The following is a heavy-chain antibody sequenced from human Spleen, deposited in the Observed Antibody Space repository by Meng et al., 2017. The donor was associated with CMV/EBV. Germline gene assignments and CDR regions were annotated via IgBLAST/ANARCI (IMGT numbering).Heavy chain of an antibody. V-gene: IGHV1-2*02. D-gene: IGHD6-19*01. J-gene: IGHJ6*01. CDR2: INPNSGGT. CDR1: GYNFTGYY. CDR3: ARNSGWYTPYYYYGMDV. Sequence: ASVKVSCKASGYNFTGYYMHWVRQAPGQGLEWMGWINPNSGGTNYAQKFQGRVTMTGDKSITTAYMELSRLRSDDMAVYYCARNSGWYTPYYYYGMDVWGQGTTVTVSS.